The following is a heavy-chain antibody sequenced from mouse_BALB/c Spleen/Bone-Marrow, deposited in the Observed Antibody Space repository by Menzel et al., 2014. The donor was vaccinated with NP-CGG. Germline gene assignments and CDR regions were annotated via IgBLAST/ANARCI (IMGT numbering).Heavy chain of an antibody. J-gene: IGHJ1*01. D-gene: IGHD1-2*01. CDR2: IRNKANGYTT. Sequence: EVKVVESGGGLVQPGGSLILSCAPSGFTFTDYYMSWVRQPPGKALEWLGFIRNKANGYTTEYSASVKGRFTISRDNSQSILYLQMNTLRAEDSATYYCARDNYYGYHWYFDVWGAGTTVTVSS. V-gene: IGHV7-3*02. CDR1: GFTFTDYY. CDR3: ARDNYYGYHWYFDV.